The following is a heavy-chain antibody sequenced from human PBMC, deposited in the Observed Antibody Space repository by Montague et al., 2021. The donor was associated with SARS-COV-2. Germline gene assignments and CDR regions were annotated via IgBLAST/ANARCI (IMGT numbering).Heavy chain of an antibody. CDR3: ARVLGDYGDY. D-gene: IGHD4-17*01. J-gene: IGHJ4*02. CDR1: GFTFSSYA. CDR2: ISYDGSNK. V-gene: IGHV3-30*04. Sequence: SLRLSCAASGFTFSSYAMHWVRQAPGKGLEWVAVISYDGSNKYYADSVKVRFTISRDNSKNTLYLQMNSLRAEDTAVYYCARVLGDYGDYWGQGTLVTVSS.